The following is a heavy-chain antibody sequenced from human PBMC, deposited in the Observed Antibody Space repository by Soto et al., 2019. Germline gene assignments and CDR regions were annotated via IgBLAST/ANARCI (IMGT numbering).Heavy chain of an antibody. D-gene: IGHD3-9*01. Sequence: GGSLRLSCAASGFTFSSYAMSWVRQAPGKGLEWVSAISGSGGSTYYADSVKGRFTISRDKSKNTLYLQMNSLRAEDTAVYYCAKGYDILTGYHDYWGQGTLVTVSS. CDR3: AKGYDILTGYHDY. CDR2: ISGSGGST. J-gene: IGHJ4*02. CDR1: GFTFSSYA. V-gene: IGHV3-23*01.